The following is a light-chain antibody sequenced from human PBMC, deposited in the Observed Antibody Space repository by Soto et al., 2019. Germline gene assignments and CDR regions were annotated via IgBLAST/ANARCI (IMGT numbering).Light chain of an antibody. Sequence: EIMFNQSPCTLSVSAGERATLSCRASESVTSNLAWYQQKPGQAPRLLIYGASTRATGIPARFSGSGSGTDFTLTISSLEPEDIAVYYCQPRSNWPTFGRGSKVDIK. CDR1: ESVTSN. J-gene: IGKJ4*01. V-gene: IGKV3-11*01. CDR3: QPRSNWPT. CDR2: GAS.